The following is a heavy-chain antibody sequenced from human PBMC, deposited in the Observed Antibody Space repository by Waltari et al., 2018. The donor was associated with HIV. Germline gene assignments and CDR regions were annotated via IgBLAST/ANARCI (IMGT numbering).Heavy chain of an antibody. Sequence: EVQLVESGGGLVQPGGSLRLSCAASGFTFNSHWMSWIRQAPGKGLEWVANIKQDGSDKNYVDSVKGRFTISRDNAKNSLYLQMNSLRAEDTAVYYCVRNGGSFDYWGQGTLVIVSS. CDR1: GFTFNSHW. D-gene: IGHD1-26*01. V-gene: IGHV3-7*01. CDR2: IKQDGSDK. CDR3: VRNGGSFDY. J-gene: IGHJ4*02.